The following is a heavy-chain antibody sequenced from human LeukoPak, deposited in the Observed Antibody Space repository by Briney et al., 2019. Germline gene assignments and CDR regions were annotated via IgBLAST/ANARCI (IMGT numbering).Heavy chain of an antibody. D-gene: IGHD6-13*01. CDR2: IYTGGLT. Sequence: GGSLRLSCAASRFAISTNFMTWVPQPPAKGLEWVSVIYTGGLTYYADSVKGRFTISRDNSKNTLYLQMNNLKADDTAVYYCAKDEAAAGGGLDYCGQGTLVIVSS. J-gene: IGHJ4*02. CDR3: AKDEAAAGGGLDY. CDR1: RFAISTNF. V-gene: IGHV3-53*01.